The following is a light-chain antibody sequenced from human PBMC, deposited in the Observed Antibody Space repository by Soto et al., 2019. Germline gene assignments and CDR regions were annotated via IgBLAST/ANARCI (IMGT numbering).Light chain of an antibody. CDR2: ETT. V-gene: IGLV2-23*01. J-gene: IGLJ3*02. CDR1: STDVGAYPL. CDR3: SSYTGSYTLM. Sequence: QSVLTQPASVSGSPGQSITISCTGSSTDVGAYPLVSWYQHLPGKVPQLIIYETTKRPSRVSNRFSGSKSGNTASLTISGLLAEDEADYYCSSYTGSYTLMFGGGTKVTVL.